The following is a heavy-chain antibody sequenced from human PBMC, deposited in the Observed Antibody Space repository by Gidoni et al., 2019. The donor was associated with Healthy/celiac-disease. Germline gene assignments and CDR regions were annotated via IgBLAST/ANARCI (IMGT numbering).Heavy chain of an antibody. CDR1: GGSISSSSYY. Sequence: QLQLQESGPGLVKPSETLSLTCTVSGGSISSSSYYWGWIRQHPGKGLEWIGSIYYSGSTYYNPSLKSRVTISVDTSKNQFSLKLSSVTAADTAVYYCASTYYDILTGYWDYFDYWGQGTLVTVSS. CDR2: IYYSGST. J-gene: IGHJ4*02. CDR3: ASTYYDILTGYWDYFDY. D-gene: IGHD3-9*01. V-gene: IGHV4-39*01.